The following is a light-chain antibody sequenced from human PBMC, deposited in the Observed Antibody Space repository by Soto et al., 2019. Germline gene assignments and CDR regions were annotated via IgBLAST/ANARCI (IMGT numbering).Light chain of an antibody. CDR1: PSVSTS. J-gene: IGKJ1*01. Sequence: ESVLTQSPATLSLSPGERATLSCRASPSVSTSLAWYEHKHGQAPRXLIYDASNRATGVPTRFSGSGSGTDVTITISRLEPEDGEVYDCQQYGSSPWTFGQGTKVDIK. V-gene: IGKV3-20*01. CDR2: DAS. CDR3: QQYGSSPWT.